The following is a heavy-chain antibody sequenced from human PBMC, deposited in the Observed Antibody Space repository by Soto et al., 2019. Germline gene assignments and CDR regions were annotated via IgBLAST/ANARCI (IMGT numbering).Heavy chain of an antibody. CDR1: GFTFGDYA. D-gene: IGHD2-15*01. CDR3: TRGYCSGGSCYNFFDY. V-gene: IGHV3-49*03. Sequence: PGGSLRVSCTASGFTFGDYAMSWFRQAPGKGLEWVGFIRSKAYGGTTEYAASVKGRFTISRDDSKSIAYLQMNSLKTEDTAVYYCTRGYCSGGSCYNFFDYWGQGTLVTVSS. CDR2: IRSKAYGGTT. J-gene: IGHJ4*02.